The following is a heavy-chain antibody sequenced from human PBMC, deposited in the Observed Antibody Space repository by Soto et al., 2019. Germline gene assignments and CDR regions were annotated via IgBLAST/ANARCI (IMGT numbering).Heavy chain of an antibody. Sequence: SETLSLTCTVSGGSISSSNYYWAWIRQPPGKGLDWIGSISYSGKTYYNPSLKRRVTISVDTSKNQFSLMLSSETAADTAVYYCARQNCGGDCSEVNYYHGMDVWGQGTTVTVSS. D-gene: IGHD2-21*02. CDR2: ISYSGKT. CDR3: ARQNCGGDCSEVNYYHGMDV. CDR1: GGSISSSNYY. J-gene: IGHJ6*02. V-gene: IGHV4-39*01.